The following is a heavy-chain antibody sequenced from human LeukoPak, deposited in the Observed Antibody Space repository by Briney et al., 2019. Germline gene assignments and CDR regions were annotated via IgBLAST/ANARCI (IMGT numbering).Heavy chain of an antibody. CDR1: GFSFSYYA. CDR3: ARSASIAVDFYFDY. D-gene: IGHD3-3*01. Sequence: PGGSLRLSCAASGFSFSYYAMTWVRQAPGKGLEWVSGISASGDTTYYADSVKGRFTISRDNSKSTLDLQMNGLRAEDTAVYYCARSASIAVDFYFDYWGQGTLVTVSS. J-gene: IGHJ4*02. V-gene: IGHV3-23*01. CDR2: ISASGDTT.